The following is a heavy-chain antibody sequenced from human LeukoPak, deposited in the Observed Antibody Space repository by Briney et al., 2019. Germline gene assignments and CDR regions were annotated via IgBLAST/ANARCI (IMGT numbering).Heavy chain of an antibody. CDR2: ISPSGDT. J-gene: IGHJ3*01. CDR1: GFSFSNYA. Sequence: GGSLRLSCAASGFSFSNYAKSWVRRAPGKGLEWVSGISPSGDTYYADSVKGRFTFSRDNSKNTLYLQMNRLRAEDTAVYYCAKISPLDYGGKPWALDVWGQGTLVTVS. CDR3: AKISPLDYGGKPWALDV. D-gene: IGHD4-23*01. V-gene: IGHV3-23*01.